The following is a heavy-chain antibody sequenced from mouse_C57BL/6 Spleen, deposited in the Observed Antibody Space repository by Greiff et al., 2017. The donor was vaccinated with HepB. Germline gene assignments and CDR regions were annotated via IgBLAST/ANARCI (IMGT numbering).Heavy chain of an antibody. CDR1: GYAFSSSW. D-gene: IGHD1-1*01. J-gene: IGHJ1*03. V-gene: IGHV1-82*01. Sequence: VQLQQSGPELVKPGASVKISCKASGYAFSSSWMNWVKQRPGKGLEWIGRIYPGDGDTNYNGKFKGKATLTADKSSSTAYMKLSSLTSEDSAVYFCARDYYGSSYAYFDVWGTGTTVTVSS. CDR2: IYPGDGDT. CDR3: ARDYYGSSYAYFDV.